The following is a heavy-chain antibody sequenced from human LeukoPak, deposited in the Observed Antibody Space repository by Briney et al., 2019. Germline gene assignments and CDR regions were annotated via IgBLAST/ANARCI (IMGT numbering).Heavy chain of an antibody. J-gene: IGHJ4*02. CDR1: GGSISSYY. Sequence: SETLSLTCTVSGGSISSYYWSWIRQPPGKGLEWIGYIYYSGSTNYNPSLKSRVTISVDTSKNQFSLKLSSVPAADTAVYYCASVYYGSGSYRFDYWGQGTLVTVSS. D-gene: IGHD3-10*01. V-gene: IGHV4-59*08. CDR2: IYYSGST. CDR3: ASVYYGSGSYRFDY.